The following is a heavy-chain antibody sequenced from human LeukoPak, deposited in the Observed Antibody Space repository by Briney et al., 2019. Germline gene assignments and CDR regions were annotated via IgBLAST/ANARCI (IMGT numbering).Heavy chain of an antibody. Sequence: GGSLRLSCAASGFTFSSYWMSWVRQAPGKGLEWVANIRQDGSEKYYVDSVKGRFTISRDNAKNSLYLQMNSLRAEDTAVYYCARIGEVGSYPYYYYGMDVWGQGTTVTVSS. CDR2: IRQDGSEK. J-gene: IGHJ6*02. CDR3: ARIGEVGSYPYYYYGMDV. CDR1: GFTFSSYW. V-gene: IGHV3-7*01. D-gene: IGHD3-10*01.